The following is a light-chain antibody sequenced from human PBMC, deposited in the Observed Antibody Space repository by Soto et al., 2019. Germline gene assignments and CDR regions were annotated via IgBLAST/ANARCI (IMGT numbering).Light chain of an antibody. J-gene: IGKJ1*01. CDR1: QSVSSN. Sequence: VRLTQSPATLSVSKGERATLSCRASQSVSSNLAWYEQKPGKSLGLLIYGASARPTDIPARFSGSGTGTEFSFAIDCLQSEDFAVYYGLERSNWPWTFGQGTKV. CDR2: GAS. V-gene: IGKV3-15*01. CDR3: LERSNWPWT.